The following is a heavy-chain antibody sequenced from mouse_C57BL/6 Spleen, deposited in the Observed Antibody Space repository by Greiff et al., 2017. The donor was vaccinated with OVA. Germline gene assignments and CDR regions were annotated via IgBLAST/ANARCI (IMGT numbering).Heavy chain of an antibody. Sequence: EVTLMESEGGLVQPGSSMKLSCTASGFTFSDYYMAWVRQVPEKGLEWVANINYDGSSTYYLDSLKSRFIISRDNAKNILYLQMSSLKSEDTATYYCAREGLLRSYFDYWGQGTTLTVSS. J-gene: IGHJ2*01. CDR2: INYDGSST. V-gene: IGHV5-16*01. CDR1: GFTFSDYY. CDR3: AREGLLRSYFDY. D-gene: IGHD1-1*01.